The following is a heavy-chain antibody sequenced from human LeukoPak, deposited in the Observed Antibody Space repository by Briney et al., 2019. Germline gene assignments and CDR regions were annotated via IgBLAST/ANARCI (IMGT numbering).Heavy chain of an antibody. D-gene: IGHD3-16*01. CDR3: AKSSLSAYYGGDYFDY. J-gene: IGHJ4*02. CDR2: ISWNSGSI. CDR1: GFTVSSNY. V-gene: IGHV3-9*03. Sequence: GGSLRLSCAASGFTVSSNYMSWVRQAPGKGLEWVSGISWNSGSIGYADSVEGRFTISRDNAKNSLYLQMNSLRAEDMALYYCAKSSLSAYYGGDYFDYWGQGSLVTVSS.